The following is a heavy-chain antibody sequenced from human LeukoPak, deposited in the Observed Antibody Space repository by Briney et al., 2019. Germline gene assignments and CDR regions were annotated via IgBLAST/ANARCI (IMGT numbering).Heavy chain of an antibody. CDR1: GGTFSSYA. CDR2: IIPIFGTA. D-gene: IGHD3-22*01. Sequence: SVKVSCKASGGTFSSYAISWVRQAPGQGLEWMGGIIPIFGTANYAQKFQGRVTITADESTSTAYMELSSLRSEDTAVYYCARDLNVRGYSCFDYWGQGTLVTVSS. CDR3: ARDLNVRGYSCFDY. J-gene: IGHJ4*02. V-gene: IGHV1-69*13.